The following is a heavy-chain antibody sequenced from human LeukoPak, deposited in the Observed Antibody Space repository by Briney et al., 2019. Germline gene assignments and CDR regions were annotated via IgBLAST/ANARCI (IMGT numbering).Heavy chain of an antibody. D-gene: IGHD6-13*01. Sequence: SETLSLTCAVYGGSFSGYYWSWIRQPPGKGLEWIGEINHSGSTNYNPSLKSRVTISVDTSKNQFSLKLSSVTAADTAVYYCARGRGYSSSWQIDYWGQGTLVTVSS. J-gene: IGHJ4*02. CDR1: GGSFSGYY. CDR3: ARGRGYSSSWQIDY. CDR2: INHSGST. V-gene: IGHV4-34*01.